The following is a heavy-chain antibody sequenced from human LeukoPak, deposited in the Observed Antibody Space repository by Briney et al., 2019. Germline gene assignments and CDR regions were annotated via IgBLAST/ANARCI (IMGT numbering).Heavy chain of an antibody. CDR2: INPNSGGT. D-gene: IGHD2-2*02. Sequence: ASVKVSCKASGYTFTGYYMHWVRQAPGQGLEWMGWINPNSGGTNYAQKFQGRVTMTRDTSISTAYMELSRLRSDDTAVYYCARDKAPVCSSTSCYIGFFDYWGQGTLVTVSS. CDR1: GYTFTGYY. J-gene: IGHJ4*02. V-gene: IGHV1-2*02. CDR3: ARDKAPVCSSTSCYIGFFDY.